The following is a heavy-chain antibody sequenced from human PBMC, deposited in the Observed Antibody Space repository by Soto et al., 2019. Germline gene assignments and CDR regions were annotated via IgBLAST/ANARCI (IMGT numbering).Heavy chain of an antibody. CDR3: AREYSSSWVHVNWFDP. D-gene: IGHD6-13*01. CDR1: GYTFTSYG. CDR2: ISAYNGNT. Sequence: QVQLVQSGAEVKKPGASVKVSCKASGYTFTSYGISWVRQAPGQGLEWMGWISAYNGNTHYAQTLQGRVTMTTDTSTSTAYMELRSLRSDDTAVYYYAREYSSSWVHVNWFDPWGQGTLVTVSS. J-gene: IGHJ5*02. V-gene: IGHV1-18*01.